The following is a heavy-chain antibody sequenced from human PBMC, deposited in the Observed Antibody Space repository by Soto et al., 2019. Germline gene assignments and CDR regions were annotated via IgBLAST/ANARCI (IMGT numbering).Heavy chain of an antibody. Sequence: EFQVVESGGGLVQPGGSLRLACAASGFTVSNSRMSWVRQAPGKGLEWVSGIYSDGDTCYADSVKGRLTISRDNSKNPMSLQVNSLRSEDTDIYYCVKERRGDGDDELWGQGTLVTVSS. CDR1: GFTVSNSR. V-gene: IGHV3-66*01. CDR2: IYSDGDT. D-gene: IGHD1-1*01. CDR3: VKERRGDGDDEL. J-gene: IGHJ4*02.